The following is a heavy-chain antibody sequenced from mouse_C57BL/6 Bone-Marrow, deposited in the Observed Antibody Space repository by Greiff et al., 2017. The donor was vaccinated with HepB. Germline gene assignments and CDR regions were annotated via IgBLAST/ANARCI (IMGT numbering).Heavy chain of an antibody. J-gene: IGHJ4*01. CDR1: GYTFTSYW. Sequence: QVQLQQPGAELVKPGASVKLSCKASGYTFTSYWMHWVKQRPGQGLEWIGMIHPNSGSTNYNEKFKSKATLTVDKSSSTAYMQLSSLTSEDSAVYYCASRAGTIYAIDYWGQGTSVTVSS. V-gene: IGHV1-64*01. D-gene: IGHD3-3*01. CDR3: ASRAGTIYAIDY. CDR2: IHPNSGST.